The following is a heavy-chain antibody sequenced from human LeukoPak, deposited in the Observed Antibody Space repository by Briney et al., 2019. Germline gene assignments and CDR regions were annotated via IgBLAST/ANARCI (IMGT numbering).Heavy chain of an antibody. CDR1: GGSISSSSYY. D-gene: IGHD3-22*01. J-gene: IGHJ4*02. CDR2: IYYSGST. Sequence: PSETLSLTCTVSGGSISSSSYYWGWIRQPPGKGLEWIGSIYYSGSTYYNPSLKSRVTISVDTSKNQFSLKLSSVTAADTAVYYCARAVRDYYDSSGYYYFDYWGQGTLVTVSS. V-gene: IGHV4-39*07. CDR3: ARAVRDYYDSSGYYYFDY.